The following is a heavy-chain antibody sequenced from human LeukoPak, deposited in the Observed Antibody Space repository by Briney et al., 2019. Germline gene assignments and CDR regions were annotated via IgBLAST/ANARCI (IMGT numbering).Heavy chain of an antibody. V-gene: IGHV4-30-4*01. D-gene: IGHD5-12*01. CDR1: GGSISSGDYF. CDR3: ARHAGSSGYDAVDY. J-gene: IGHJ4*02. CDR2: IYYTGNT. Sequence: PSQTLSLTCTVSGGSISSGDYFWSWIRQHPGKGLEWIGYIYYTGNTNYNPSLKSRVTISLDTSKNQFSLKLNSVTAADTAVYYCARHAGSSGYDAVDYWGQGSLVTVSS.